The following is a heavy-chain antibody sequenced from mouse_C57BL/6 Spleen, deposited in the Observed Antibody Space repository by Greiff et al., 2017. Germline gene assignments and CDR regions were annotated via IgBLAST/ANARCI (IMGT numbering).Heavy chain of an antibody. Sequence: VQLQQPGAELVKPGASVKLSCKASGYTFTSYWMHWVKQRPGQGLEWIGMIHPNSGSTNYNEKFKSKATLTVDKSSSTAYMQLSSLTSEDSAVYYCARSRDYDDDWFADWGQGTLVTVSA. CDR1: GYTFTSYW. J-gene: IGHJ3*01. D-gene: IGHD2-4*01. CDR2: IHPNSGST. V-gene: IGHV1-64*01. CDR3: ARSRDYDDDWFAD.